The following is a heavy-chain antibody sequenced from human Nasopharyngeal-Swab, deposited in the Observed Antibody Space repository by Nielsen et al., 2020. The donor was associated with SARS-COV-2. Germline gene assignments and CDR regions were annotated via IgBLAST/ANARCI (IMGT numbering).Heavy chain of an antibody. CDR2: IYYSGST. CDR1: GGSISSGGYS. D-gene: IGHD6-6*01. V-gene: IGHV4-31*03. CDR3: ARDRGSSPNYYYMDV. Sequence: LRLSCTLPGGSISSGGYSWCWIRQHPGKGLEWIGYIYYSGSTYYNPSLKSRVTISVDTSKNQFSLKLSSVTAADTAVYYCARDRGSSPNYYYMDVWGKGTTVTVSS. J-gene: IGHJ6*03.